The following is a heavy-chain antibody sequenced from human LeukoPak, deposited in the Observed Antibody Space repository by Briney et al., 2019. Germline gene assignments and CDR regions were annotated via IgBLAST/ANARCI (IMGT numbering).Heavy chain of an antibody. CDR1: GFTFSSYS. J-gene: IGHJ4*02. D-gene: IGHD4-23*01. CDR2: ISSSGSYI. Sequence: PGGSLRLSCAASGFTFSSYSVNWVRQAPGKGLAWVSSISSSGSYIYYADSVKGRFTFSRDNAKNSLYLQMNSLRAEDTAVYYCARSEGTTLAYWGQGTLVTVSS. CDR3: ARSEGTTLAY. V-gene: IGHV3-21*01.